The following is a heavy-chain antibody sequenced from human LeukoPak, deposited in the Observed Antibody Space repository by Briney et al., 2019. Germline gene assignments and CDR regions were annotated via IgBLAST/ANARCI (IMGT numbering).Heavy chain of an antibody. Sequence: GGSLRLSCDAFGFSLRTHSMNWVRQAPGKGLEWVSSISISSNYIYYADSVKGRFTISRDNAKNSLYLQMNDLRVEDTALYFCTRDGHGDGFLTGYAYFGMDVWGQGTTVTVSS. CDR3: TRDGHGDGFLTGYAYFGMDV. J-gene: IGHJ6*02. D-gene: IGHD3-9*01. CDR2: ISISSNYI. V-gene: IGHV3-21*01. CDR1: GFSLRTHS.